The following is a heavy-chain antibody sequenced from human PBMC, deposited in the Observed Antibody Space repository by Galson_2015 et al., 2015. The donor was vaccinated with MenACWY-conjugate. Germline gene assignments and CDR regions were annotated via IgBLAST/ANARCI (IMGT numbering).Heavy chain of an antibody. D-gene: IGHD6-13*01. V-gene: IGHV3-15*01. Sequence: FSNAWMSWVRQAPGKGLEWVGRIKRNTDGGTTDYAAPVKGRFTISRDDSKNTLYLQMNSLNTEDTAVYYCTTKYSGSWERLAGNDAFDIWGQGTMVTVSS. CDR1: FSNAW. CDR2: IKRNTDGGTT. CDR3: TTKYSGSWERLAGNDAFDI. J-gene: IGHJ3*02.